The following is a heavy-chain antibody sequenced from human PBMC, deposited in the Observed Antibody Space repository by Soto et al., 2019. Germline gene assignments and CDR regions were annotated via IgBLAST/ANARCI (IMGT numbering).Heavy chain of an antibody. D-gene: IGHD4-4*01. CDR3: ARETTSRNWFDP. Sequence: QVQLQQWGAGLLKPSETLSLTCAVYGGSFSGYYWSWIRQPPGKGLEWIGEINHSGSTNYNPSLKSRVTISVDTSKNQFSLKLSSVTAADTAVYYCARETTSRNWFDPWGQGTLVTVSS. J-gene: IGHJ5*02. CDR2: INHSGST. V-gene: IGHV4-34*01. CDR1: GGSFSGYY.